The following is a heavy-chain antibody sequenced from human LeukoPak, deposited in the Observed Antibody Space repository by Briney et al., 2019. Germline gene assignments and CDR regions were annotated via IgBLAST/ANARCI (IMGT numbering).Heavy chain of an antibody. V-gene: IGHV3-30-3*01. Sequence: GGSLRLSCAASGFTFSSYAMHWVRQAPGKGLEWVAVISYDGSNKYYADSVKGRFTISRDNSKNTLYLQMNSLRAEDTAVYYCARGPLGSGSYYYHGMDVWGQGTTVTVSS. D-gene: IGHD3-10*02. CDR1: GFTFSSYA. J-gene: IGHJ6*02. CDR3: ARGPLGSGSYYYHGMDV. CDR2: ISYDGSNK.